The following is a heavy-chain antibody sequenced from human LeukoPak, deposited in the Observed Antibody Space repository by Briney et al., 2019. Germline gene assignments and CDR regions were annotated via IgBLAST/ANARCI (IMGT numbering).Heavy chain of an antibody. D-gene: IGHD6-19*01. J-gene: IGHJ4*02. CDR3: ARAPREEVSSGWYLVIDY. Sequence: VASVTVSCKASGYTFTSYYMHWVRQAPGQGLEWMGIINPSGGSTSYAQKFQGRVTMTRDTSTSTVYMELSSLRSEDTAVYYCARAPREEVSSGWYLVIDYWGQGTLVTVSS. V-gene: IGHV1-46*01. CDR1: GYTFTSYY. CDR2: INPSGGST.